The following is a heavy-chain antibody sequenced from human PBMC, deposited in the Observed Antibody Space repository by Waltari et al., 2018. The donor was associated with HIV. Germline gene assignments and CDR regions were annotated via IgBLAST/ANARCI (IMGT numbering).Heavy chain of an antibody. CDR1: GYTFTGYY. Sequence: QVQLVQSGAEVKKPGASVKVSCKASGYTFTGYYMHWVRQAPGQGLEWMGWINPNSGGTNYAQKFQGRVTMTRDTSISTAYMELSRLRSDDTAVYYCARDPYYDSSGYHPTLVYWGQGTLVTISS. V-gene: IGHV1-2*02. CDR3: ARDPYYDSSGYHPTLVY. CDR2: INPNSGGT. J-gene: IGHJ4*02. D-gene: IGHD3-22*01.